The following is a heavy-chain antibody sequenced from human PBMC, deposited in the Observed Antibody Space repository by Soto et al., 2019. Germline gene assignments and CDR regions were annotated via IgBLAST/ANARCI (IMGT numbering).Heavy chain of an antibody. CDR3: ARGGPVRRGSGSDRRRNNWFDP. V-gene: IGHV4-34*01. CDR1: GGSFSGYY. CDR2: INHSGST. Sequence: PSETLSLTCAVYGGSFSGYYWSWIRQPPGKGLEWIGEINHSGSTNYNPSLKSRVTISVDTSKNQFSLQLSSVTAADTAVYYCARGGPVRRGSGSDRRRNNWFDPWGQGTLVTVSS. D-gene: IGHD3-10*01. J-gene: IGHJ5*02.